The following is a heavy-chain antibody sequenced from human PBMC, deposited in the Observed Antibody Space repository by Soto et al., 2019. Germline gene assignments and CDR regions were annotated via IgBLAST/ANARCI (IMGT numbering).Heavy chain of an antibody. V-gene: IGHV3-30*18. CDR2: ISYDGSNK. J-gene: IGHJ6*02. CDR1: GFTFSSYG. CDR3: AKDINNRSYYYYGMDV. Sequence: QVQLVESGGGVVQPGRSLRLSCAASGFTFSSYGMHWVRQAPGKGLEWVAGISYDGSNKYYADSVKSRFTISRDNSKNTLHLKRNSMRAEDTAVYYCAKDINNRSYYYYGMDVWGQGTTVTVSS. D-gene: IGHD1-1*01.